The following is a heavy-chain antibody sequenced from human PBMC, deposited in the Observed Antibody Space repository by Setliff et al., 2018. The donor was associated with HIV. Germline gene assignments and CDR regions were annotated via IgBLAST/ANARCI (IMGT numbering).Heavy chain of an antibody. CDR1: GYTFTGHY. CDR2: INSDSGGT. D-gene: IGHD3-3*01. CDR3: ARGKPIFGVNNWFDP. Sequence: EASVKVSCKASGYTFTGHYMHWVRQAPGQGLEWMGWINSDSGGTNYAQRFQGRITMTRDTSTNTVYMELNKLRSDDTAVYYCARGKPIFGVNNWFDPWGQGTLVTVSS. V-gene: IGHV1-2*02. J-gene: IGHJ5*02.